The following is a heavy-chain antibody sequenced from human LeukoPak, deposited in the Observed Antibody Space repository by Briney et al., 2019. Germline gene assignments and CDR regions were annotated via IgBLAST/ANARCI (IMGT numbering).Heavy chain of an antibody. J-gene: IGHJ4*02. CDR3: ARLVGDMTTWDY. D-gene: IGHD1-26*01. V-gene: IGHV3-7*03. CDR1: GFTFSSYA. Sequence: GGSLRLPCAASGFTFSSYAMSWVRQAPGKGLEWVATIKQDASVEHYADSVKGRFTTSRDNAKSSLYLQMNTLRGEDTAVYYCARLVGDMTTWDYWGQGTLVTVSS. CDR2: IKQDASVE.